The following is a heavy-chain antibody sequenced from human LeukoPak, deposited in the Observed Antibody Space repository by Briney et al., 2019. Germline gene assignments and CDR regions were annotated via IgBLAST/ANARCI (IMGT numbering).Heavy chain of an antibody. Sequence: PSETLSLTCTVSGGSISRYYWSWIRQPAGKGLEWIGRIYTSGSTNYNPSLKSRVTISVDTSKNQFSLKLSSVTAADTAVYYCARGARYSGYDYALYYYYYMDVWGKGTTVTVSS. CDR2: IYTSGST. D-gene: IGHD5-12*01. CDR3: ARGARYSGYDYALYYYYYMDV. V-gene: IGHV4-4*07. CDR1: GGSISRYY. J-gene: IGHJ6*03.